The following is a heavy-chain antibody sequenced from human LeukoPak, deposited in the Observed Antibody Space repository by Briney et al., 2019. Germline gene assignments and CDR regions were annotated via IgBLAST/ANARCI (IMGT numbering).Heavy chain of an antibody. CDR2: INNDGSGT. D-gene: IGHD6-19*01. Sequence: GGSLRLSCAASGFTFSNYWMHWVRQAPGKGLVWVSRINNDGSGTSYADSVKGRFTISRDNAKNTLYLQMNSLSAEDTAVYYCARDLIAVAGAIDYWGQGTLVTVSS. V-gene: IGHV3-74*01. CDR3: ARDLIAVAGAIDY. J-gene: IGHJ4*02. CDR1: GFTFSNYW.